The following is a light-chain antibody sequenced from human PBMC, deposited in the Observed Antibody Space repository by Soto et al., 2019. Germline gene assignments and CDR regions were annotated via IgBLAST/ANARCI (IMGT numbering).Light chain of an antibody. Sequence: QSVLTQPASVSGSPGQSITISCTGTRSNVGSYNFVSWYRQYTGKAPELIIYEVSQRPSTFFNRFSGSKSGNTASLTVSGLQSDDEADYYCCSYAGNNTVVFGGGTKVTVL. CDR3: CSYAGNNTVV. J-gene: IGLJ3*02. CDR2: EVS. CDR1: RSNVGSYNF. V-gene: IGLV2-23*02.